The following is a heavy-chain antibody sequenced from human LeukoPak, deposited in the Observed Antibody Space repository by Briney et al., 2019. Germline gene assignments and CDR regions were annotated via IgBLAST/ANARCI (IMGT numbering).Heavy chain of an antibody. V-gene: IGHV4-31*03. CDR1: GGSISSGGYY. CDR2: IYYSGST. CDR3: ARVMRELLFNAFDI. Sequence: PSETLSLTCTVSGGSISSGGYYWSWIRQHPGKGLEWIGYIYYSGSTYYNPSLKSRVTISVDTSKNQFSLKLSSVTAADTAVYYYARVMRELLFNAFDIWGQGTMVTVSS. D-gene: IGHD1-26*01. J-gene: IGHJ3*02.